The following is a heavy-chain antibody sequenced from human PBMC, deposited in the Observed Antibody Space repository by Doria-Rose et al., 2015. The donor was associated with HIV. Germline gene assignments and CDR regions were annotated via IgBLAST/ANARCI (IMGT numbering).Heavy chain of an antibody. J-gene: IGHJ4*02. D-gene: IGHD6-13*01. CDR3: ARIKSSRWYHKYYFDF. Sequence: QVTLKESGPVLVKPTETLTLTCTVSGVSLSSPGMGVSWIRQPPGKALEWLANLFSDDERSYKTSLKSSLTISRGTSKSQVVLTRTDMDPVDTATYYCARIKSSRWYHKYYFDFWGQGTLVIVSA. CDR2: LFSDDER. CDR1: GVSLSSPGMG. V-gene: IGHV2-26*01.